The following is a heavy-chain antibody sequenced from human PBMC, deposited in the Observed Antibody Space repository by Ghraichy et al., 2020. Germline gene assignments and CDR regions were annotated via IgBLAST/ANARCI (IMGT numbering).Heavy chain of an antibody. CDR1: GFTFSSYA. J-gene: IGHJ3*01. V-gene: IGHV3-30-3*01. D-gene: IGHD3-9*01. Sequence: GESLNISCAASGFTFSSYAMDWVRQAPGKGLEWVAVISSDGSNKYYADSVKGRFTISRDNSKNTLYLPMNSLRADDTAVYYCARIRDVFRYFDWLSYDGLDVWGQGTMVTVSS. CDR3: ARIRDVFRYFDWLSYDGLDV. CDR2: ISSDGSNK.